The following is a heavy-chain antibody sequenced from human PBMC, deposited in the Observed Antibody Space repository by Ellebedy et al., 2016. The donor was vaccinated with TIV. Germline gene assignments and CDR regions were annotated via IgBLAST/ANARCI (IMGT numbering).Heavy chain of an antibody. Sequence: PGGSLRLSCAASGFNLSNNALHWVRQAPGKGLEWLAVLSYNGSIQFYADSVKGRFTISRDNSKSMLYLQMNNLRTEDTALYYCAKSGVVIRGDYWGQGTLVTVSS. CDR1: GFNLSNNA. CDR2: LSYNGSIQ. J-gene: IGHJ1*01. V-gene: IGHV3-30-3*02. CDR3: AKSGVVIRGDY. D-gene: IGHD3-10*01.